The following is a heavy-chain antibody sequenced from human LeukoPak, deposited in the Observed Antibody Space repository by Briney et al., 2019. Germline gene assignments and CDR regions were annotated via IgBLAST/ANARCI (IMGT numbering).Heavy chain of an antibody. J-gene: IGHJ6*03. V-gene: IGHV3-53*01. CDR3: ARAAREYCGGDCYPYYYYYYMDV. CDR2: IYSGGST. D-gene: IGHD2-21*02. Sequence: PGGSLRLSCAASGFTFSSNYMSWVRQAPGKGLEWVSVIYSGGSTYYADSVKGRFTISRDNSKNTLYLQMNSLRAEDTAVYYCARAAREYCGGDCYPYYYYYYMDVWGKGTTVTVSS. CDR1: GFTFSSNY.